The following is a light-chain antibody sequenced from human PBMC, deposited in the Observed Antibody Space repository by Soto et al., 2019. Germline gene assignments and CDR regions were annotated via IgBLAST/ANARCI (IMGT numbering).Light chain of an antibody. CDR2: DAS. CDR1: QSVRSY. Sequence: ELVLTQSPATLSLSPGERATLSCRASQSVRSYLAWYQQKPGQAPRLLIYDASNRATGIPARFSGSGSGTDFTLAISSLEPEDFAVYDCQQRYNWQPINCGQGTRLDSK. J-gene: IGKJ5*01. V-gene: IGKV3-11*01. CDR3: QQRYNWQPIN.